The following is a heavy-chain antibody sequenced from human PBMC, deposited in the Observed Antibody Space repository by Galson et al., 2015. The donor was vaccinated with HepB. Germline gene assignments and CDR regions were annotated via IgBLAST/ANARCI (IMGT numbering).Heavy chain of an antibody. V-gene: IGHV3-53*01. Sequence: SLRLSCAASGFTVTSNYMSWVRQAPGKGLECVSDIWTGDSTYYADAVKGRFTISKDNSKNTLYLQMNTLRADDTAVYYCARGPPLRHPPIRGGLDYWGQGTLVTVSS. CDR2: IWTGDST. CDR1: GFTVTSNY. CDR3: ARGPPLRHPPIRGGLDY. J-gene: IGHJ4*02. D-gene: IGHD3-16*01.